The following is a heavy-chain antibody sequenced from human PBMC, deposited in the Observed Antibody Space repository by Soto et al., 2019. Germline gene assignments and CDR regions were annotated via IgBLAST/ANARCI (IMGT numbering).Heavy chain of an antibody. J-gene: IGHJ4*02. D-gene: IGHD1-26*01. V-gene: IGHV3-23*01. CDR3: ARRGSGSNYGY. CDR1: GFTFSSYA. CDR2: ISGSGDIT. Sequence: EVQLLESGGGLVQPGGSLRLSCAASGFTFSSYAMRWVRQAPVKGLEWVSAISGSGDITYYADSVKGRFTISRDNSKNTMYLQRNSLRAEDTAVYYCARRGSGSNYGYWGQGTLGTVSS.